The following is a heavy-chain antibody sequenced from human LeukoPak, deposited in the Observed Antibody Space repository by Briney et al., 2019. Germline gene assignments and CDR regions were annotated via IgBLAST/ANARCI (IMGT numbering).Heavy chain of an antibody. Sequence: SETLSLTCTVSGGSISSGGYYWSWIRQHPGKGLEWIGYIYYSGSTYYNPSLKSRVTISVDTSKNQFSLKLSSVTAADTAVYYCARFHDNWFDPWGQGTLVTVST. CDR1: GGSISSGGYY. CDR2: IYYSGST. J-gene: IGHJ5*02. V-gene: IGHV4-31*03. CDR3: ARFHDNWFDP.